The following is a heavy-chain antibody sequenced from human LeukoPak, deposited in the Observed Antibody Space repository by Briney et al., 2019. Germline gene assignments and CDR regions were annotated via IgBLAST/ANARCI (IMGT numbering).Heavy chain of an antibody. CDR2: IWYDGSRM. Sequence: GGSLRLSCAASGFTFSSYGMHWVRQAPGKGLEWVAVIWYDGSRMYYADSVKDRFTISRDNSQNTLFLQMDSLRAEDTAVYYCARRGDSSSWLDYWGQGTLVTVSS. D-gene: IGHD6-13*01. CDR3: ARRGDSSSWLDY. V-gene: IGHV3-33*01. CDR1: GFTFSSYG. J-gene: IGHJ4*02.